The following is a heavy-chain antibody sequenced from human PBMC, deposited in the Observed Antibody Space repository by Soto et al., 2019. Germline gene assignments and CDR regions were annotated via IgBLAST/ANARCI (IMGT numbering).Heavy chain of an antibody. D-gene: IGHD3-3*01. Sequence: LSLTCTVSGGSISSSSYYWGWIRQPPGKGLEWIGSIYYSGSTYYNPSLKSRVTISVDTSKNQFSLKLSSVTAADTAVYYCARSYYDVWSGYGPGNWFDPWGQGTLVTVAS. CDR1: GGSISSSSYY. V-gene: IGHV4-39*01. CDR2: IYYSGST. CDR3: ARSYYDVWSGYGPGNWFDP. J-gene: IGHJ5*02.